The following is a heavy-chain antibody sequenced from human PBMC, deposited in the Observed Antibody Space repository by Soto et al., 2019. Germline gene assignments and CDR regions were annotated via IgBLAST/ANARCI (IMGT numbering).Heavy chain of an antibody. CDR1: GGTFSSYA. D-gene: IGHD6-6*01. CDR3: ARDLRIAARSPYYYGMDV. Sequence: QVQLVQSGAEVKKPGSSVKVSCKASGGTFSSYAISWVRQAPGQGLEWVGGIIPIFGTANYAQKFQGRVTIPADELTSTAYMELSSLRSEDTAVYYCARDLRIAARSPYYYGMDVWGQGTTVTVSS. CDR2: IIPIFGTA. V-gene: IGHV1-69*01. J-gene: IGHJ6*02.